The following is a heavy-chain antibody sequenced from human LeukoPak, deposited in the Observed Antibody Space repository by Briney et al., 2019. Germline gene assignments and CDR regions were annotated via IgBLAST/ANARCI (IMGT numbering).Heavy chain of an antibody. J-gene: IGHJ4*02. Sequence: SETLSLTCAVSGYSISSGYYWGWIRQPPGKGLEWIGSIYHSGSTYYNSSLKSRVTISVDTSKNQFSLKLSSVTAADTAVYYCARLSLNGDYAWYWGQGTLVTVSS. V-gene: IGHV4-38-2*01. CDR2: IYHSGST. CDR3: ARLSLNGDYAWY. CDR1: GYSISSGYY. D-gene: IGHD4-17*01.